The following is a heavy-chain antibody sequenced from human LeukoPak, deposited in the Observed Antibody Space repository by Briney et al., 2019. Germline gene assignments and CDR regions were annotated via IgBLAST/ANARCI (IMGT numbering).Heavy chain of an antibody. CDR3: ARLGTYYVWGRKYYFDY. V-gene: IGHV4-39*01. D-gene: IGHD3-16*01. J-gene: IGHJ4*02. CDR1: GGSISSSSYY. Sequence: SETLSLTCTVSGGSISSSSYYWGWIRQPPGKGLGWIGSIYYSGSTYYNPSLKSRVTISVDTSKNQFSLKLSSVTAADTAVYYCARLGTYYVWGRKYYFDYWGQGTLLTVSS. CDR2: IYYSGST.